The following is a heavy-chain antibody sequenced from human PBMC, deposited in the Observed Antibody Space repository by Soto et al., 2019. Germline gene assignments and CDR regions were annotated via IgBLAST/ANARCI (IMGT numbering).Heavy chain of an antibody. CDR1: GVTVSSNY. Sequence: EVQLVESGGGLVQPGGSLRLSCAASGVTVSSNYMSWVRQAPGKGLEWVSVIYSGGSTYYAGSVKGRFTISRDNSKNTRYLQRNSVRAEVTAVYYCARHGYNYGGGYFDYWGQGTLVTVSS. D-gene: IGHD5-18*01. CDR3: ARHGYNYGGGYFDY. CDR2: IYSGGST. V-gene: IGHV3-66*04. J-gene: IGHJ4*02.